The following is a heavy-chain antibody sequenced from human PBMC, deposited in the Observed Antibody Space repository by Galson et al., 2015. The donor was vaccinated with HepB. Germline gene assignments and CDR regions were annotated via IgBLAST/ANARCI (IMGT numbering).Heavy chain of an antibody. CDR2: ISYDGSNK. V-gene: IGHV3-30*18. CDR1: GFTFSNYG. J-gene: IGHJ3*02. D-gene: IGHD3-10*01. CDR3: AKPRRNGWFGELLYGTAFDI. Sequence: SLRLSCAASGFTFSNYGIYWVRQAPGKGLEWVAVISYDGSNKYYADSVKGRFTISRDNSKNTLYLQMNSLRAEDTAVYYCAKPRRNGWFGELLYGTAFDILGQGNNVHVSS.